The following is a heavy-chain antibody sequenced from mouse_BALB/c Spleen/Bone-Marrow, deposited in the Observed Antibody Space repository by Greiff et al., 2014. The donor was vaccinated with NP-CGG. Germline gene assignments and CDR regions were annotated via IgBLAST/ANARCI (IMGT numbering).Heavy chain of an antibody. J-gene: IGHJ3*01. CDR3: ASDWDYRYAWFAF. D-gene: IGHD2-14*01. CDR1: GFTLSDYY. Sequence: EVQGVESGGGLVKPGGSLKISCAASGFTLSDYYMYWVRQTPEKRLEWVATISEGGNYTCYPDSVKGRFTISIDNAKNNLYLQMNRLKSEDTAMYYCASDWDYRYAWFAFWGQGTLVTVSA. V-gene: IGHV5-4*02. CDR2: ISEGGNYT.